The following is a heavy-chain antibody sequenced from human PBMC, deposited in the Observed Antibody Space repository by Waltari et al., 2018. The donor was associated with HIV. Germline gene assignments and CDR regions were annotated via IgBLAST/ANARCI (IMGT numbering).Heavy chain of an antibody. CDR3: ATANNCSGGTCYSGSAEYLQN. J-gene: IGHJ1*01. CDR2: IWSSGTKE. Sequence: QVQLVESGGGVVQPGMSLRLSCTASGFTFSSFAMHWVRQAPGKGLEWGAVIWSSGTKEFYADSVKGRFTISRDNLKNVLFLQMSNVRVEDTAMYYCATANNCSGGTCYSGSAEYLQNWGHGTLVTVSS. CDR1: GFTFSSFA. D-gene: IGHD2-15*01. V-gene: IGHV3-33*08.